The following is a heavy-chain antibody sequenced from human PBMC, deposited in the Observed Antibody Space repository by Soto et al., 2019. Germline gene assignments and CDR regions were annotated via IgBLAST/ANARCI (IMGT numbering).Heavy chain of an antibody. Sequence: QLHLQESGPRLVKPSETLSLTCTVSGGSIRSVTTYWGWIRQSPGKGLEWVASIYYSGRTYYNPSLKNRVPISTDTSRKQFALNLTSVTAADTALYCCATSPLGYGTGGRCYEIQKFDFWGQGILVTVSS. V-gene: IGHV4-39*01. D-gene: IGHD2-15*01. CDR2: IYYSGRT. J-gene: IGHJ4*02. CDR1: GGSIRSVTTY. CDR3: ATSPLGYGTGGRCYEIQKFDF.